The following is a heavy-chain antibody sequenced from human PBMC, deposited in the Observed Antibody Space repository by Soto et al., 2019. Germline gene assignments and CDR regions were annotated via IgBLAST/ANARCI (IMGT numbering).Heavy chain of an antibody. CDR3: HGYGY. CDR1: GFTVSSSNY. CDR2: IYTGGTT. Sequence: PGGSLRLSCLVSGFTVSSSNYMSWVRQAPGKGLEWVSVIYTGGTTYYADSVKGRFTISRDNSKNTLYLQMNSLRAEDTAVYYCHGYGYWGQGTLVTVSS. D-gene: IGHD5-12*01. V-gene: IGHV3-53*01. J-gene: IGHJ4*02.